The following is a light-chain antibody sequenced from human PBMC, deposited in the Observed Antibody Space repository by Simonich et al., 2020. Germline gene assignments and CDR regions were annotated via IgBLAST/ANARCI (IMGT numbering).Light chain of an antibody. Sequence: EIVLTQSPGTLSLSPGERATLSCRASQSVSSSYLAWYQQKPGQAPRLLIYGASTRATGIPARFSGSGSGTEFTLTISSMQSEDFAVYYCQQDNNWPPLTFGGGTKVEIK. CDR3: QQDNNWPPLT. CDR1: QSVSSSY. CDR2: GAS. V-gene: IGKV3-15*01. J-gene: IGKJ4*01.